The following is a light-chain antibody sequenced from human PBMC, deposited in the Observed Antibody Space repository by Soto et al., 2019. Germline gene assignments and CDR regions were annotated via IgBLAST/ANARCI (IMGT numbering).Light chain of an antibody. V-gene: IGLV2-14*01. CDR2: DVS. CDR3: SLYTSSSTLV. Sequence: QSALTQPASVSGSPRQSITISCTGTSSDVGGYNYVSWYQQHPGKAPKLMIYDVSNRPSGVSNRCSGSKSGNTASLTISWIQAEDEAVYYCSLYTSSSTLVFGGWTKLTAL. J-gene: IGLJ2*01. CDR1: SSDVGGYNY.